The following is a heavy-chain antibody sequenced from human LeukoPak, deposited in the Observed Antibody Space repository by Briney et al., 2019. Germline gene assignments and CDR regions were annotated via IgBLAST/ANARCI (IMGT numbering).Heavy chain of an antibody. CDR3: ARHARHASCGNDCFSRAFDI. Sequence: SETLSLTCTVSGGSINSYYWSWLRQPPGKGPEWIGYIHYSGSTKYDPSLKSRVTISVDTSKNQFSLKLNSVTTADTAVYYCARHARHASCGNDCFSRAFDIWGQGTMVIVSS. V-gene: IGHV4-59*01. CDR2: IHYSGST. CDR1: GGSINSYY. J-gene: IGHJ3*02. D-gene: IGHD2-21*02.